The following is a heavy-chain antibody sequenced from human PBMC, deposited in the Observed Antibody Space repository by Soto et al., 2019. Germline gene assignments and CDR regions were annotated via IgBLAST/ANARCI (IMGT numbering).Heavy chain of an antibody. CDR1: GYSFTTYG. D-gene: IGHD6-6*01. CDR3: ARDLIAVRPGWFDP. Sequence: QVQLVRSGAEVKKPGASVKVSCRASGYSFTTYGINWVRQAPGLGLEWMGWISAYNGNTNYAQKLQGRVTMTADTSTSTAYMELRSLRSDDTAVYYCARDLIAVRPGWFDPWGQGTLVTVSS. CDR2: ISAYNGNT. V-gene: IGHV1-18*01. J-gene: IGHJ5*02.